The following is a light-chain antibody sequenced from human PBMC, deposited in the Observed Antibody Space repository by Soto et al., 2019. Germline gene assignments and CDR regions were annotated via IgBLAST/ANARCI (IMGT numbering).Light chain of an antibody. Sequence: QPVLTQPASVSGSPGQSITISCTGTSSDVGAYKYVSWYQQHPGKAPKLMIYDVSNRPSGVSNRFSGSKSGNTASLTISGLQADDAAYYYCSSYTSSSTQVFGTGTKLTVL. J-gene: IGLJ1*01. CDR1: SSDVGAYKY. V-gene: IGLV2-14*01. CDR3: SSYTSSSTQV. CDR2: DVS.